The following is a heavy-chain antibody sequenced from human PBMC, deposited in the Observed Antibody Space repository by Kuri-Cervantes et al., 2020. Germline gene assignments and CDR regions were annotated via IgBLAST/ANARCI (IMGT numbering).Heavy chain of an antibody. CDR3: AKAPVVAATLSHFDY. Sequence: GGSLRLSCAASGFTFSSYDMHWVRQATGKGLEWVSAIGTAGDTYYPGSVKGRFTISRENAKNTLYLQMNSLRGEDTAIYYCAKAPVVAATLSHFDYWGQGTLVTVSS. CDR1: GFTFSSYD. D-gene: IGHD2-15*01. CDR2: IGTAGDT. J-gene: IGHJ4*02. V-gene: IGHV3-13*01.